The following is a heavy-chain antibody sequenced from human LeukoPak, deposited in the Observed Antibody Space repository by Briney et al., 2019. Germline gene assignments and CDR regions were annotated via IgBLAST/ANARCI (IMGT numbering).Heavy chain of an antibody. D-gene: IGHD3-22*01. CDR1: GFTFSSYG. V-gene: IGHV3-30*02. CDR3: AKESESYDSSGSTLDY. Sequence: GGSLRLSCAASGFTFSSYGMNWVRPAPGKGLGWVAFIRYDGSNKFYADSVKGRFTISRDNTKDTLYLQMNSLGDADTAVYYCAKESESYDSSGSTLDYWGQGTLVTVSS. J-gene: IGHJ4*02. CDR2: IRYDGSNK.